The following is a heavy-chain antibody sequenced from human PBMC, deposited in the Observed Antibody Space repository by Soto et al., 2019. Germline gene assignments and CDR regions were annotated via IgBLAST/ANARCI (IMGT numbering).Heavy chain of an antibody. Sequence: SETLSLTCAVYGGFLSESYWTWIRQPPGKGLEWIGEINHVRGTNYNPSLKSRVTMSVDTSQNQFSLRLISVTAADTAMYFGVRIRYQFPSSVLWLDPWGQGTPVTVSS. D-gene: IGHD3-16*01. CDR1: GGFLSESY. CDR3: VRIRYQFPSSVLWLDP. J-gene: IGHJ5*02. V-gene: IGHV4-34*01. CDR2: INHVRGT.